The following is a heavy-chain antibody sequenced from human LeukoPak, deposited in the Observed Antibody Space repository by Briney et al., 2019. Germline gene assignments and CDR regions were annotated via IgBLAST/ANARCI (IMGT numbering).Heavy chain of an antibody. V-gene: IGHV3-74*01. J-gene: IGHJ4*02. D-gene: IGHD5-12*01. CDR2: TNPDGGVT. Sequence: GGSLRLSCAASGFIFSTYWVHWVRQAPGKGLVWVSRTNPDGGVTAYADSVKGRFTISRDNAKNTLYLQMNSLRAEDTAVYHCVRGLSGSDDYWGQGTLVTVSS. CDR1: GFIFSTYW. CDR3: VRGLSGSDDY.